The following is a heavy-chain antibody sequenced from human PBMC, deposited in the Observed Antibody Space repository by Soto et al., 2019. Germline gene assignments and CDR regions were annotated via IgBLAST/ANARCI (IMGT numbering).Heavy chain of an antibody. J-gene: IGHJ4*02. CDR2: MNSDGSRR. CDR3: ARGGYSGYDSSFDY. Sequence: GGSLRLSCAASGFTFSSYWMHWVRQGPGKGLVWVSRMNSDGSRRDYADSVKGRFTISRDNAKNTLYLQMNSLRGEDTAVYYCARGGYSGYDSSFDYWGQGTLVTVSS. V-gene: IGHV3-74*01. CDR1: GFTFSSYW. D-gene: IGHD5-12*01.